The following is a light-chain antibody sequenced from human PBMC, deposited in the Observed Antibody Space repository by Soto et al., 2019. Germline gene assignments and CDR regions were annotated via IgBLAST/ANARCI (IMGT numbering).Light chain of an antibody. CDR2: DAF. V-gene: IGKV3D-20*01. CDR3: QHYGSSPLT. J-gene: IGKJ4*01. CDR1: QTVYNNY. Sequence: EIVLTQSPATLSLSPGERATLSCGASQTVYNNYVAWYQQKPGLAPRLLISDAFTRATGVPDRFSGSASGTDFTLTIGRLEPEECAVYYGQHYGSSPLTFGGGTKVEI.